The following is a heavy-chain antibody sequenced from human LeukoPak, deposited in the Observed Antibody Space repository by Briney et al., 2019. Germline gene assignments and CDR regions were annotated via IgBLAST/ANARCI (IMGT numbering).Heavy chain of an antibody. Sequence: GGSLRLSCAASGFTFSNAWMNWVRRAPGKGLEWVGRIKSKTDGGTTDYAAPVKGRFTISRDDSKNTLYLQMNSLKTEDTAVYYCTTDYYDSSGYGYGMDVWGQGTTVTVSS. V-gene: IGHV3-15*07. CDR2: IKSKTDGGTT. CDR3: TTDYYDSSGYGYGMDV. CDR1: GFTFSNAW. J-gene: IGHJ6*02. D-gene: IGHD3-22*01.